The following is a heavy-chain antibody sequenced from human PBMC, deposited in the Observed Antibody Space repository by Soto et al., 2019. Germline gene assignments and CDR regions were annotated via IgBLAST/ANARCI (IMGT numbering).Heavy chain of an antibody. D-gene: IGHD2-15*01. CDR1: GFTFSNAW. CDR2: IKSKTDGGTT. J-gene: IGHJ4*02. V-gene: IGHV3-15*01. CDR3: TIPTPVRYCSGGNCYSVILADY. Sequence: GGSLRLSCAASGFTFSNAWMSWVRQAPGKGLEWVGRIKSKTDGGTTDYAAPVKGRFTISRDDSKNTLYLQMNSLKTEDTAVYYYTIPTPVRYCSGGNCYSVILADYWGQGTLVTVSS.